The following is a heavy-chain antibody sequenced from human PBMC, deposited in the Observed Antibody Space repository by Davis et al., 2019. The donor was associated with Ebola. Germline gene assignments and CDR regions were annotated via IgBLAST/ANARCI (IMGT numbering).Heavy chain of an antibody. CDR3: VKASDFWSPTLDP. CDR2: ISDNGGST. D-gene: IGHD3-3*01. J-gene: IGHJ5*02. V-gene: IGHV3-23*01. Sequence: PGGSLRLSCAASGFTFSNCAMIWVRQAPGKGLEWVSTISDNGGSTYYADSVKGRFTISRDNSKNTLYLQMNSLRADDTAVYYCVKASDFWSPTLDPWGQGTLVTVSS. CDR1: GFTFSNCA.